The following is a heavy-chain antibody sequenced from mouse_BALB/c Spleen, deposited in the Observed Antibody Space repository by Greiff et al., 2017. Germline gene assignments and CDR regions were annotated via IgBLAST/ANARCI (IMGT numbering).Heavy chain of an antibody. J-gene: IGHJ4*01. CDR1: GFTFSSFG. CDR2: ISSGSSTI. Sequence: DVKLVESGGGLVQPGGSRKLSCAASGFTFSSFGMHWVRQAPEKGLEWVAYISSGSSTIYYADTVKGRFTISRDNPKNTLFLQMTSLRSEDTAMYYCARRYGYGENYAMDYWGQGTSVTVSS. CDR3: ARRYGYGENYAMDY. V-gene: IGHV5-17*02. D-gene: IGHD1-2*01.